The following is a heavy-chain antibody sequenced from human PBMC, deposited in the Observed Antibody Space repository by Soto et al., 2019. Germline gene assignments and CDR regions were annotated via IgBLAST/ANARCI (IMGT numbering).Heavy chain of an antibody. D-gene: IGHD3-10*01. CDR3: ARDTSVGSGYYYGMDV. CDR2: ISSSSSYI. Sequence: EVQLLESGGGLVKPGGSLRLSCAASGFTFSSYSMNWVRQAPGKGLEWVSSISSSSSYIYYADSVKGRFTISRDNAKNSLYLQMNSLRAEDTAVYYCARDTSVGSGYYYGMDVWGQGTTVTVSS. CDR1: GFTFSSYS. V-gene: IGHV3-21*01. J-gene: IGHJ6*02.